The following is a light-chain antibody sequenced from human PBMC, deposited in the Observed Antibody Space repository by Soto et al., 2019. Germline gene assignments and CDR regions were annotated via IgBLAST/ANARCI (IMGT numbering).Light chain of an antibody. CDR3: QQYGSLPYT. CDR1: QSVTSNY. V-gene: IGKV3-20*01. CDR2: GAS. Sequence: EVVLTQSPGTLSLSPGERATLSCRASQSVTSNYFAWYKQKPGQAPRLLIYGASRRATGIPDRFSGSGSGTDFTLTISRLEPEDFAVYHCQQYGSLPYTFGQGTKVDIK. J-gene: IGKJ2*01.